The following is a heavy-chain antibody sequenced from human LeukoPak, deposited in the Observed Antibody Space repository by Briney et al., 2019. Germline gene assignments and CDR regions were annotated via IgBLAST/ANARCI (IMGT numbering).Heavy chain of an antibody. D-gene: IGHD3-16*01. CDR2: ISSNGGST. CDR1: GFTFSSYA. J-gene: IGHJ4*02. V-gene: IGHV3-64D*06. Sequence: GGSLRLSCAASGFTFSSYAMHWVRQAPGKGLEYVSAISSNGGSTYYADSVKGRFTISRDNSKNTLYLQMSSLRAEDTAVYYCVKVAISVGESSFDYWGQGTLVTVSS. CDR3: VKVAISVGESSFDY.